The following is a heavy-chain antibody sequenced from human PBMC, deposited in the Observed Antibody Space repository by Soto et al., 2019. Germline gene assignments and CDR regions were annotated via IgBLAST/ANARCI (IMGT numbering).Heavy chain of an antibody. D-gene: IGHD6-13*01. CDR3: AKDQGSSWYEIDY. CDR2: ISGSGGST. V-gene: IGHV3-23*01. Sequence: EVQLLESGGGLVQPGGSLRLSCAASGFTFSNYAVTWVRQAPGKGLEWDSTISGSGGSTYYVDSVKGGFTIFRDNSKNTLYLQMNSLRAEDTTVYYCAKDQGSSWYEIDYWGQGALVTVSS. J-gene: IGHJ4*02. CDR1: GFTFSNYA.